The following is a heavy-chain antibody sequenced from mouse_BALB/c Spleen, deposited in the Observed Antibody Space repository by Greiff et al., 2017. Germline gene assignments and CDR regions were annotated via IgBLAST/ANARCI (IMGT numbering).Heavy chain of an antibody. D-gene: IGHD2-14*01. Sequence: EVKVVESGGGLVQPGGSRKLSCAASGFTFSSFGMHWVRQAPEKGLEWVAYISSGSSTIYYADTVKGRFTISRDNPKNTLFLQMTSLRSEDTAMYYCARSHYRYDDAMDYWGQGTSVTVSS. CDR1: GFTFSSFG. V-gene: IGHV5-17*02. CDR3: ARSHYRYDDAMDY. CDR2: ISSGSSTI. J-gene: IGHJ4*01.